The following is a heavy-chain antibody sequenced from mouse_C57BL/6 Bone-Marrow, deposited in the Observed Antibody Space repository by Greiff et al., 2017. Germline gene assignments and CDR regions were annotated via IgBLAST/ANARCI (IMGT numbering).Heavy chain of an antibody. Sequence: QVQLQQSGAELVRPGASVTLSCKASGYTFTDYEMHWVKQTPVHGLEWIGAIDPETGGTAYNQKFKGKAILTADKSASTAYMELRSLTSEDSAVYYCTVWYAMDYWGQGTSVTVSS. CDR3: TVWYAMDY. V-gene: IGHV1-15*01. J-gene: IGHJ4*01. D-gene: IGHD2-10*02. CDR1: GYTFTDYE. CDR2: IDPETGGT.